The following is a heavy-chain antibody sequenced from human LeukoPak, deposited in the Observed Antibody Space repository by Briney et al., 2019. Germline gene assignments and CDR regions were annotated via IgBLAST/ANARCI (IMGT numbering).Heavy chain of an antibody. CDR2: ISDSGDYT. Sequence: GGSLRLSRASSGFTHSMGSMSGVCQAPGKGGEGVSSISDSGDYTYYADSVKGRFSISRDNSKNTLYLQMDRTRADATVVIYSTKHQRPRGNYGYFDYWGQGTLVTVSS. D-gene: IGHD1-26*01. CDR3: TKHQRPRGNYGYFDY. CDR1: GFTHSMGS. V-gene: IGHV3-23*01. J-gene: IGHJ4*02.